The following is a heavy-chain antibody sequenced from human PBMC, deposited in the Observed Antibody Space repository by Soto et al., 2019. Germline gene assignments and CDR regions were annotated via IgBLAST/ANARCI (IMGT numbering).Heavy chain of an antibody. Sequence: GGSLRLSCAASGFTFSSYGMHWVRQAPGKGLEWVAVIWYDGSNKYYADSVKGRFTISRDNSKNQFSLKLSSVTAADTAVYYCARHSDTDFWSGYNNWFDPWGQGTLVTVSS. D-gene: IGHD3-3*01. J-gene: IGHJ5*02. V-gene: IGHV3-33*01. CDR3: ARHSDTDFWSGYNNWFDP. CDR1: GFTFSSYG. CDR2: IWYDGSNK.